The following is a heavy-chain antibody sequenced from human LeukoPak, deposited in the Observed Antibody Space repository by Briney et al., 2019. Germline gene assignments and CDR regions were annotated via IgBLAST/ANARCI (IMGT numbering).Heavy chain of an antibody. J-gene: IGHJ4*02. D-gene: IGHD1-26*01. CDR1: GYSLTELS. CDR2: FDPEDGET. Sequence: GASVKVSCTVSGYSLTELSMHWVRQAPGKGLEWMGGFDPEDGETIYAQKFQGRVTMTEDTSTDTAYMELSSLRSEDTAVYYCATDIVVATAEVLFDYWGQGTLVTVSS. V-gene: IGHV1-24*01. CDR3: ATDIVVATAEVLFDY.